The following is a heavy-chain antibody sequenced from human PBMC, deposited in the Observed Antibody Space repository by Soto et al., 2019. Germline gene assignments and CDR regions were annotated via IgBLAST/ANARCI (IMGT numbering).Heavy chain of an antibody. CDR3: ARGATWLQLWPFDY. V-gene: IGHV4-34*01. CDR1: GGSFSGYY. Sequence: PSETLSLTCAVYGGSFSGYYWSWIRQPPGKGLEWIGEINYSGSTNYNPSLKSRVTISVDTSNNQFSLKLSSVTAADTAVYYCARGATWLQLWPFDYWGQGTLVTVSS. J-gene: IGHJ4*02. CDR2: INYSGST. D-gene: IGHD5-18*01.